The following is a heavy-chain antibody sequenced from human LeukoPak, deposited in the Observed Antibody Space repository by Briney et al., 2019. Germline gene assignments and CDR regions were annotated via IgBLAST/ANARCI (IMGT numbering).Heavy chain of an antibody. Sequence: ASVKVSCKASGYTFTSYYMHWVRQAPGQGLEWMGIINPSGGSTSYAQKFQGRVTMTRDTSTSTVYMELSSLRSEDTAVSYFARQPSPYYYDSSGYQNWFDPWRQGTLVTVSS. V-gene: IGHV1-46*01. D-gene: IGHD3-22*01. CDR2: INPSGGST. CDR3: ARQPSPYYYDSSGYQNWFDP. J-gene: IGHJ5*02. CDR1: GYTFTSYY.